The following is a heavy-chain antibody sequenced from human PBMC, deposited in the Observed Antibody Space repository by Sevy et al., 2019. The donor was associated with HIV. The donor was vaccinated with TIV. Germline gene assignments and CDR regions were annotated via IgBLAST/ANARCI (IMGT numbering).Heavy chain of an antibody. Sequence: ASVKVSYKASGDIFRNFVITWVRQAPGQGLEWMGGIITISGTANNAQKYNGRVTITADEATSTVYMELRSLRSEDTAVYYCATTVSCGGDCYFFDPWGQGTLVTVSS. J-gene: IGHJ5*02. CDR2: IITISGTA. V-gene: IGHV1-69*13. CDR1: GDIFRNFV. CDR3: ATTVSCGGDCYFFDP. D-gene: IGHD2-21*02.